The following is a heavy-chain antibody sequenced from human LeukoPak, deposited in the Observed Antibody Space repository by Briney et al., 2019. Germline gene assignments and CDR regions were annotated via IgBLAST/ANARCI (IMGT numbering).Heavy chain of an antibody. Sequence: GGSLRLSCTASGFTFSSYAMNWVRQAPGKGLEWVSGIGAGGTSTYYADSVKGRFTIFRDNSRNTLYLQMNSLRADDTAVYYCVRAGLRTTPYYFDYWGQGTLVTVSS. J-gene: IGHJ4*02. CDR1: GFTFSSYA. CDR3: VRAGLRTTPYYFDY. V-gene: IGHV3-23*01. CDR2: IGAGGTST. D-gene: IGHD1-7*01.